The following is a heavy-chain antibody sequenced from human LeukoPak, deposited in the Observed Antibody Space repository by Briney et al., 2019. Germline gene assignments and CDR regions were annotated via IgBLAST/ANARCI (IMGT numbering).Heavy chain of an antibody. V-gene: IGHV4-38-2*02. CDR3: ARLRSYYYGSGYIYYYYMDV. J-gene: IGHJ6*03. D-gene: IGHD3-10*01. CDR2: FYQSGST. CDR1: GYSISSGYY. Sequence: SETLSLTCTVSGYSISSGYYWGWIRQSPETGLEWIGSFYQSGSTYYNPSLKSRVTISVDTSKNHFSLKLSSVTAADTAVYYCARLRSYYYGSGYIYYYYMDVWGKGTTVTISS.